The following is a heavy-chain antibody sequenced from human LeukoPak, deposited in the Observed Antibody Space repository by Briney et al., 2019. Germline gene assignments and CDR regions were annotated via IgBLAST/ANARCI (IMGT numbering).Heavy chain of an antibody. Sequence: GGSLRLSCAASGFIFSSYAMSWVRQAPGKGLEWVSAISGSGGSTYYADSVKGRFTISRDNSKNTLYLQMNSLRAEDTAVYYCAKLGSGTTSPEFDYWGQGTLVTVSS. CDR3: AKLGSGTTSPEFDY. CDR1: GFIFSSYA. CDR2: ISGSGGST. V-gene: IGHV3-23*01. D-gene: IGHD1-7*01. J-gene: IGHJ4*02.